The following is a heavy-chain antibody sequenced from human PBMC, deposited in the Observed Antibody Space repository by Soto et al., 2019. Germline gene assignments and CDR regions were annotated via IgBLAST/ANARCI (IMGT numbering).Heavy chain of an antibody. CDR2: ISSSGSTI. Sequence: QVQLVESGGGLVKPGGSLRLSCAASGFTFSDYYMSWIRQAPGKGLEWVSYISSSGSTIYYADSVKGRFTISRDNAKNSLYLQMNSLRAEDTAVYYCASLPDYYDFWSGGDYMDVWGKGTTVTVSS. CDR3: ASLPDYYDFWSGGDYMDV. J-gene: IGHJ6*03. D-gene: IGHD3-3*01. V-gene: IGHV3-11*01. CDR1: GFTFSDYY.